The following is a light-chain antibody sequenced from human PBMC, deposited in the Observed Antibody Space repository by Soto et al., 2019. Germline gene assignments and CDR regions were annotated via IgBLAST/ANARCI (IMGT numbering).Light chain of an antibody. CDR3: QQYGYSPIT. CDR1: QSISSY. Sequence: EIVLTQSPGTLSLSPGERATLSCRASQSISSYLAWYQQRPGQAPRLLIYAASSRATGSPDRFSGGGSGTDFTLTISRLEPEDFAVYYCQQYGYSPITFGQGTRLEI. CDR2: AAS. J-gene: IGKJ5*01. V-gene: IGKV3-20*01.